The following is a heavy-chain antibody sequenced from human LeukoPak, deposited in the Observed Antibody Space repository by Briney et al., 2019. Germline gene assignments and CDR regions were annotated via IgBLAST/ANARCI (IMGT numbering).Heavy chain of an antibody. CDR3: AREDYGDHQNDY. Sequence: ASVKVSCKASGGTFSSYAISWVRQAPGRGLEWMGGIIPIFGTANYAQKFQGRVTITADKSTSTAYMELSSLRSEDTAVYYCAREDYGDHQNDYWGQGTLVTVSS. CDR1: GGTFSSYA. CDR2: IIPIFGTA. D-gene: IGHD4-17*01. V-gene: IGHV1-69*06. J-gene: IGHJ4*02.